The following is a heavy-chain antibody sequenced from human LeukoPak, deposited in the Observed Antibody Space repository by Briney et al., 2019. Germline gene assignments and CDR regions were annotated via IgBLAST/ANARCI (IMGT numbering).Heavy chain of an antibody. Sequence: ASVKVSCKASGGTFSSYAISWVRQAPGQGLEWMGRIIPIFGIANYAQKFQGRVTITADKSTSTAYIELSSLRSEDTAVYYCARGGYSNYENWFDPWGQGTLVTVSS. V-gene: IGHV1-69*04. CDR2: IIPIFGIA. CDR3: ARGGYSNYENWFDP. CDR1: GGTFSSYA. D-gene: IGHD4-11*01. J-gene: IGHJ5*02.